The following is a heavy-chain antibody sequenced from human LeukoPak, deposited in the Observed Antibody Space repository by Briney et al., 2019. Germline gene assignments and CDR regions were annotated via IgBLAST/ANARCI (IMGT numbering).Heavy chain of an antibody. CDR3: ARGSSGKDDSTGYYRY. CDR1: GGSISSYY. V-gene: IGHV4-59*01. D-gene: IGHD3-22*01. J-gene: IGHJ4*02. Sequence: PSETLSFTCTVSGGSISSYYWSCIRQPPGKGLEWIGYIYYSGSTNYNPSLKSRVTISVDTSKNQFSLKLSSVTAADTAVYYCARGSSGKDDSTGYYRYWGQGTLVTVSS. CDR2: IYYSGST.